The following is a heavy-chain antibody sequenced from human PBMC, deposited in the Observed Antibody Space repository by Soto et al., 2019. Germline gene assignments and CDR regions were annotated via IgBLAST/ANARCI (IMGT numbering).Heavy chain of an antibody. D-gene: IGHD2-15*01. Sequence: PGESLKISCKGSGYSFTSYWISWVRQMPGKGLEWMGRIDPSDSYTNYSPSFQGHVTISADKSISTAYLQWSSLKASDTAMYYCARQSDCSGGSCYLFYYYGIDVWGQGTTVTVYS. J-gene: IGHJ6*02. CDR2: IDPSDSYT. CDR3: ARQSDCSGGSCYLFYYYGIDV. V-gene: IGHV5-10-1*01. CDR1: GYSFTSYW.